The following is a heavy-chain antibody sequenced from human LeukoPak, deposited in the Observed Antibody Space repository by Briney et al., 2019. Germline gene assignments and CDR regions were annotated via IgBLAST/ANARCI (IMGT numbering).Heavy chain of an antibody. D-gene: IGHD3-16*01. CDR1: GGSISSYY. Sequence: SETLSLTCTVSGGSISSYYWSWIRQPAGKGLEWIGRIYTSGSTNYNPSLKRRVTISVDTSKNQFSLKLSSVTAADTAVYYCARSFLPKRFGYYYMDVWGKGTTVTVSS. J-gene: IGHJ6*03. CDR3: ARSFLPKRFGYYYMDV. V-gene: IGHV4-4*07. CDR2: IYTSGST.